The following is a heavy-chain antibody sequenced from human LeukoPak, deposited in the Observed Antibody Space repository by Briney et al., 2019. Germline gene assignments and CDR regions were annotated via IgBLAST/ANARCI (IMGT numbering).Heavy chain of an antibody. Sequence: PSETLSLTCTVPGGSIRSYYWSGIRQPPGKGLEGIGYIYYSGSTKYNPSLKSRVTISVASAKNQFSLKMASDTAVYTASNFCGSHAEGNLSYFDCWGQGTLVTVSS. V-gene: IGHV4-59*08. J-gene: IGHJ4*02. CDR1: GGSIRSYY. CDR2: IYYSGST. CDR3: GSHAEGNLSYFDC.